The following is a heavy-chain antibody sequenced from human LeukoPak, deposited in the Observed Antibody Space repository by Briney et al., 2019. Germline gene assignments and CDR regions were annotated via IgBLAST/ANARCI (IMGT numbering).Heavy chain of an antibody. V-gene: IGHV3-23*01. CDR1: GFTFSSYA. CDR3: ANSYYYDSSGYYPAGE. J-gene: IGHJ4*02. CDR2: IGASGGST. Sequence: GGSLRLSCATSGFTFSSYAMSWVRQAPGKGLEWVSGIGASGGSTYYADSVKGRFTISRDNSKNTLYLQMNSLRAEDTAVYYCANSYYYDSSGYYPAGEWGQGTLVTVSS. D-gene: IGHD3-22*01.